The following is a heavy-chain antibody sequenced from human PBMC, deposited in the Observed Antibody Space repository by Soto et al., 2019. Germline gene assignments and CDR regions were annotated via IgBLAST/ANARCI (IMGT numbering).Heavy chain of an antibody. Sequence: ITLKESGPTLVKPTQTLTLTCTFSGFSLSTSGVGVGWIRQPPGKALEWLGFIYWDEDKRYSPSLKSRLTIAKDTSKSQVVLTMTNMDPVDTATYYCAHVFTSLAPFDSWGQGTLVTVSA. CDR2: IYWDEDK. CDR3: AHVFTSLAPFDS. J-gene: IGHJ4*02. D-gene: IGHD3-10*02. V-gene: IGHV2-5*02. CDR1: GFSLSTSGVG.